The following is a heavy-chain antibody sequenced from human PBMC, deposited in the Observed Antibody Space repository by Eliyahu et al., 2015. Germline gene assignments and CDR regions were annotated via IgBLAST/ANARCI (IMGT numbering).Heavy chain of an antibody. CDR2: ISGSGGST. J-gene: IGHJ6*04. CDR1: GFTFSSYX. CDR3: ASSRTTVTTYGGYYYGMDV. Sequence: EVQLLESGGGLVQPGGSLRLSCAASGFTFSSYXXXWVRXAPGKGLEWVSAISGSGGSTYYADSVKGRFTISRDNSKNTLYLQMNSLRAEDTAVYYCASSRTTVTTYGGYYYGMDVWGKGTTVTVSS. V-gene: IGHV3-23*01. D-gene: IGHD4-17*01.